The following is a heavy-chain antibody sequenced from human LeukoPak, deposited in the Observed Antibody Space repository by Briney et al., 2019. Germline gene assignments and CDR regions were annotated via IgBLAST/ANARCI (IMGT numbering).Heavy chain of an antibody. Sequence: GSLRLSCAASGFTFSSYSMNWVRQAPGKGLEWIGEINHSGSTNYNPSLKSRVTISVDTSKNQFSLKLSSVTAADTAVYYCARRRGMLGYCSSTSCYGGKYYFDYWGQGTLVTVSS. V-gene: IGHV4-34*01. D-gene: IGHD2-2*01. CDR1: GFTFSSYS. CDR2: INHSGST. CDR3: ARRRGMLGYCSSTSCYGGKYYFDY. J-gene: IGHJ4*02.